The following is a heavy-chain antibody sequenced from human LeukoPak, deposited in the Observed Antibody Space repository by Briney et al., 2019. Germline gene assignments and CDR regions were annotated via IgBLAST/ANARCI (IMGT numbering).Heavy chain of an antibody. J-gene: IGHJ4*01. V-gene: IGHV4-39*02. CDR3: ARHQGITSGCFGH. Sequence: SETLSLTCTVSGGSITISTYYWGWIRQPPGKGLEWIGSMYYTGSTYYNPALSSRVTISVDTSKNHFSLALSSVTAADTAVYYCARHQGITSGCFGHWGHGTLVTVSS. D-gene: IGHD5-12*01. CDR1: GGSITISTYY. CDR2: MYYTGST.